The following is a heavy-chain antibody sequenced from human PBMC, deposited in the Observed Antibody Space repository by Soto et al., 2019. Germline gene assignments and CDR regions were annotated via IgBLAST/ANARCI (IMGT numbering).Heavy chain of an antibody. CDR1: GGTFSSYA. Sequence: SVKVSCKASGGTFSSYAISWVRQAPGQGLEWMGGIIPIFGTANYAQKFQGRVTITADKSTGTAYMELSSLRSEDTAVYYCARLVVVPAANELDYWGQGTLVTVSS. V-gene: IGHV1-69*06. CDR2: IIPIFGTA. CDR3: ARLVVVPAANELDY. D-gene: IGHD2-2*01. J-gene: IGHJ4*02.